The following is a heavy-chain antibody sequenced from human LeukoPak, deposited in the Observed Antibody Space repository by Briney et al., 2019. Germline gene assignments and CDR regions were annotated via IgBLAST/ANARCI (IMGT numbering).Heavy chain of an antibody. CDR2: LSAYNGNT. D-gene: IGHD5-12*01. J-gene: IGHJ4*02. CDR3: ARDHNSRGYSGYDSSLDY. CDR1: GYTFTSYG. Sequence: ASVKVSFKASGYTFTSYGISWVRQAPGQGLEWMGWLSAYNGNTNYAQKLQGRVTMTTDTSTSTAYMELRSLRSDDTAVYYCARDHNSRGYSGYDSSLDYWGQGTLVTVSS. V-gene: IGHV1-18*01.